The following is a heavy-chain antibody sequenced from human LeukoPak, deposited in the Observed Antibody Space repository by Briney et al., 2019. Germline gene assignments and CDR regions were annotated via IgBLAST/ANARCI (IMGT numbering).Heavy chain of an antibody. V-gene: IGHV1-18*01. J-gene: IGHJ4*02. CDR3: ARGEKPYDY. D-gene: IGHD1-26*01. Sequence: GASVKVSCKASGYSFSSYGLTWVRQAPGQGLEWMGWINAYNGNTNDAQKFQGRVTMTTDTSTSTAYMELRSLRSDDTAVYYCARGEKPYDYWGQGTLVSVSS. CDR2: INAYNGNT. CDR1: GYSFSSYG.